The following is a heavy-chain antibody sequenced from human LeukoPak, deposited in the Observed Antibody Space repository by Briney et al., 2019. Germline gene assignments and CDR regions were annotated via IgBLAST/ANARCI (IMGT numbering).Heavy chain of an antibody. J-gene: IGHJ4*02. V-gene: IGHV4-4*07. CDR3: ARGTSYDSSGYYDPFDY. Sequence: SETLSLTCTVSGGSISSYYWSWIRQPAGKGLEWIGRIYTSGSTNFNPSLKSQVTISVDTSKNQFSLRLSSVPTSDTAMYYCARGTSYDSSGYYDPFDYWGQGTLVTVSS. CDR2: IYTSGST. CDR1: GGSISSYY. D-gene: IGHD3-22*01.